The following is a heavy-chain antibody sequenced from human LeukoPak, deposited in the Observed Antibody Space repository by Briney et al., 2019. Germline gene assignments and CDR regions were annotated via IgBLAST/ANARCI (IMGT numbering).Heavy chain of an antibody. D-gene: IGHD6-13*01. CDR2: IIPIFGTA. CDR1: GGTFSSYA. CDR3: AREGVAGTGLDY. Sequence: SVKVSCKASGGTFSSYAISWVRQAPGQGLEWMGGIIPIFGTANYAQKFQGRIIMTRDTSTVYMELSSLRSEDTAVYYCAREGVAGTGLDYWGQGTLVTVSS. V-gene: IGHV1-69*05. J-gene: IGHJ4*02.